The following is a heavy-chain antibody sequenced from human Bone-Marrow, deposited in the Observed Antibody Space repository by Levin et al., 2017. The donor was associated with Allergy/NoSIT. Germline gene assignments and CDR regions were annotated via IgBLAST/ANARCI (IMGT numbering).Heavy chain of an antibody. CDR2: ISYDGNNK. J-gene: IGHJ4*02. V-gene: IGHV3-30-3*01. Sequence: LSLTCAASGFSFSGFAMHWVRQAPGKGLAWVASISYDGNNKYYTDSVNGRFTISRDNSKSTLFLQMVSLRDEDTAVYYCARGRQSPGTSEIDYWGQGTLVTVSS. D-gene: IGHD1-7*01. CDR1: GFSFSGFA. CDR3: ARGRQSPGTSEIDY.